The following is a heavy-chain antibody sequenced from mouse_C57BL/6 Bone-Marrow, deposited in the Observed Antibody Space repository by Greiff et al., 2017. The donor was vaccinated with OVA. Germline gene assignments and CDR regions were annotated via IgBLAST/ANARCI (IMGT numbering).Heavy chain of an antibody. CDR1: GYTFTSYG. V-gene: IGHV1-81*01. D-gene: IGHD1-1*01. J-gene: IGHJ2*01. Sequence: QVQLQQSGAELARPGASVKLSCKASGYTFTSYGISWVKQRTGQGLEWIGEIYPRSGNTYYNEKFKGKATLTADKASSTAYMELRSLTSEYSAVYFCARKLLLRWGHLDYWGQGTTLTVSS. CDR3: ARKLLLRWGHLDY. CDR2: IYPRSGNT.